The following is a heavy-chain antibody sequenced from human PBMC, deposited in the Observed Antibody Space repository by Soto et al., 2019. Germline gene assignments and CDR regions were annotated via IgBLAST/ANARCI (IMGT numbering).Heavy chain of an antibody. V-gene: IGHV1-69*01. CDR1: GGTFSSYA. J-gene: IGHJ1*01. CDR2: IIPIFGTA. D-gene: IGHD3-22*01. Sequence: QVQLVQSGAEVKKPGSSVKVSCKASGGTFSSYAISWVRQAPGQGLEWMGGIIPIFGTANYAQKFQGRVTITADESTSTANMELSSLRSEDTSVYYCARGTRDYYDRSGYYDPQYFQPLGQGTLVTVSS. CDR3: ARGTRDYYDRSGYYDPQYFQP.